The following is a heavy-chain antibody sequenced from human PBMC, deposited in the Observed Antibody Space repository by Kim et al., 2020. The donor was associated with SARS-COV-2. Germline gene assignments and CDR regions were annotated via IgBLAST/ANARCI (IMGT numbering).Heavy chain of an antibody. D-gene: IGHD3-10*01. J-gene: IGHJ4*02. CDR2: IKSKSDGGTR. Sequence: GGSLRLSCAGTGFIFSDSCMSWVRQAPGKGLEWVARIKSKSDGGTRDYAAVGKCRFTISRDDSKNTLYMQMNGLKTEDTAVYYCTFGPAWGQGSLVIVSS. V-gene: IGHV3-15*01. CDR1: GFIFSDSC. CDR3: TFGPA.